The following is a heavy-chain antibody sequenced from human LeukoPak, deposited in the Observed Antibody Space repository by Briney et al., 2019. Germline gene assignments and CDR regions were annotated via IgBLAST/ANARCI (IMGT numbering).Heavy chain of an antibody. D-gene: IGHD2-15*01. CDR1: GGSISSYY. CDR3: ASPGHEGYCSGGSCPDPYYYYGMDV. Sequence: SETLSLTCTVSGGSISSYYWSWIRQPAGKGLEWIGRIYTSGSTNYNPSLKSRVTMSVDTSKNQFSLKLSSVTAADTAVYYCASPGHEGYCSGGSCPDPYYYYGMDVWGQGTTVTVSS. V-gene: IGHV4-4*07. J-gene: IGHJ6*02. CDR2: IYTSGST.